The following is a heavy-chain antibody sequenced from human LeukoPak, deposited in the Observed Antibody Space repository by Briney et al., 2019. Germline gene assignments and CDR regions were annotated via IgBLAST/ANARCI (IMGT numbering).Heavy chain of an antibody. CDR1: GFTFNRYW. J-gene: IGHJ5*02. Sequence: GGSLRLSCAASGFTFNRYWMHWVRRAPGKGLVWVSRMNNDGTDVSYAVSVKGRFTISRDNATNTLYLQLRRLRPEDTAVYYCARVFPLLDPWGQGTLVTVAS. D-gene: IGHD2/OR15-2a*01. CDR3: ARVFPLLDP. V-gene: IGHV3-74*01. CDR2: MNNDGTDV.